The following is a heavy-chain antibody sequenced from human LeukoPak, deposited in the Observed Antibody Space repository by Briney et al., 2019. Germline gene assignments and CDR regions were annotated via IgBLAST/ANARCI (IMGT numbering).Heavy chain of an antibody. CDR2: IKQDGSEK. CDR3: ARVSLINLDAFDI. J-gene: IGHJ3*02. CDR1: GFTFSSYA. Sequence: PGRSLRLSCAASGFTFSSYAMHWVRQAPGKGLEWVANIKQDGSEKYYVDSVKGRFTISRDNAKNSLYLQMNSLRAEDTAVYYCARVSLINLDAFDIWGQGTMVTVSS. V-gene: IGHV3-7*01.